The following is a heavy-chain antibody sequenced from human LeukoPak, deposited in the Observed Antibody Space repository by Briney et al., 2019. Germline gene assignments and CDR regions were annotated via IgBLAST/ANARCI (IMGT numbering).Heavy chain of an antibody. V-gene: IGHV3-7*01. CDR3: ARDWNGNDYDPWL. CDR2: IKRDGSEG. D-gene: IGHD3-3*01. J-gene: IGHJ1*01. CDR1: GFTFSKYW. Sequence: GGPLRLSCVGSGFTFSKYWMSWVREAPGKGREGVGNIKRDGSEGNYVDSVKGRFTISRDNAENSVYLQMNSLRAEDTAVYYCARDWNGNDYDPWLWGQGTQVTVSS.